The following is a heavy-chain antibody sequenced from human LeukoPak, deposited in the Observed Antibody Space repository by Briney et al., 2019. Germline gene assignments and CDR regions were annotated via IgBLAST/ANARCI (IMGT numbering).Heavy chain of an antibody. D-gene: IGHD6-19*01. CDR2: ISGSGGST. V-gene: IGHV3-23*01. Sequence: GGSLRLSRAASGFTFSSYAMSWVRQAPGKGLEWVSAISGSGGSTYYADSVKGRFTISRDNSKNTLYLQMNSLRAEDTAVYYCAKQQSIAVAGPDYWGQGTLVTVSS. CDR1: GFTFSSYA. CDR3: AKQQSIAVAGPDY. J-gene: IGHJ4*02.